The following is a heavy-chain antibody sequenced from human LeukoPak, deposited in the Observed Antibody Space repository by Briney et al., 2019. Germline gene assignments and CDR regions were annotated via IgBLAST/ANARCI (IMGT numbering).Heavy chain of an antibody. CDR1: GGSFSGHY. J-gene: IGHJ4*02. Sequence: SETLSLTCAVYGGSFSGHYWTWIRQPPGKGLEWIGEIFHSGSTNYDPSLKSRVTISVDTSRNQFSLKLSSVTAADTAVYYCARRRAYPSYWYVDYWGQGTLVTVSS. V-gene: IGHV4-34*12. D-gene: IGHD2-21*01. CDR3: ARRRAYPSYWYVDY. CDR2: IFHSGST.